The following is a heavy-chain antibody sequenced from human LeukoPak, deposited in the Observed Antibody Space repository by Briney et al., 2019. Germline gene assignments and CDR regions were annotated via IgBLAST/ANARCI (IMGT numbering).Heavy chain of an antibody. CDR1: GFTFNQYG. J-gene: IGHJ6*03. Sequence: GGSLRLSCAASGFTFNQYGMSWVRQAPGKGLEWVSSLSWNGGDTRYADSVKDRFTISRDNAKKSLYLQMDSLRAEDTALYYCARRGYPYYYYMDVWGTGTTVTVSS. CDR3: ARRGYPYYYYMDV. CDR2: LSWNGGDT. V-gene: IGHV3-20*04. D-gene: IGHD3-16*02.